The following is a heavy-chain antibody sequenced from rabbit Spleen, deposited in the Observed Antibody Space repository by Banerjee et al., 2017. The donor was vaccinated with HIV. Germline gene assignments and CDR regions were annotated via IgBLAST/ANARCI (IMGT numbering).Heavy chain of an antibody. CDR2: INTATGKA. V-gene: IGHV1S45*01. CDR3: ARDLVGVIGWNFYL. Sequence: EQLEESGGGLVKPEGSLTLTCKASGFSFSDRDVMCWVRQAPGKGLEWIACINTATGKAVYATWAKGRFTISKTSSTTVTLQMTSLTAADTATYFCARDLVGVIGWNFYLWVPGTLVTVS. CDR1: GFSFSDRDV. J-gene: IGHJ4*01. D-gene: IGHD1-1*01.